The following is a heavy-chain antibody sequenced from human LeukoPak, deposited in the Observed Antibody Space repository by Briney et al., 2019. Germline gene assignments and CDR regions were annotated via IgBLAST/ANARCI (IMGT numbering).Heavy chain of an antibody. CDR3: ARGSWCSYTNCMLRPFDY. J-gene: IGHJ4*02. Sequence: PSETLSLTCSISGGSISDYYWNWIRQPPGKGLEWIGYIYYSGSTTYNPSLKSRVTMSVDTSKNQFSPRLSSVTAADTAVYYCARGSWCSYTNCMLRPFDYWGQGSLVTVSS. D-gene: IGHD2-2*01. CDR2: IYYSGST. CDR1: GGSISDYY. V-gene: IGHV4-59*01.